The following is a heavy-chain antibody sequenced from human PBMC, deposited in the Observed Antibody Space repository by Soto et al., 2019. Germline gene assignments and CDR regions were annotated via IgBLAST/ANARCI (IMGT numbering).Heavy chain of an antibody. Sequence: QVQLVESGGGLVKPGGSLRLSCGASGFTFSNYYMSWLRQAPGKGLEWVSYISSTGRTIYYADSVKGLFTDSRDNAHNARSLKLICLRVEDTAVYYCARAYRGGWEVDYWGQGNQVTLSS. CDR1: GFTFSNYY. CDR2: ISSTGRTI. D-gene: IGHD2-21*01. CDR3: ARAYRGGWEVDY. V-gene: IGHV3-11*01. J-gene: IGHJ4*02.